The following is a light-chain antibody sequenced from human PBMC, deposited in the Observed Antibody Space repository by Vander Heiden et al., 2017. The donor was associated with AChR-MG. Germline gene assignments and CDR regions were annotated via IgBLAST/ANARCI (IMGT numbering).Light chain of an antibody. CDR1: QSVSSNY. Sequence: ELVLTQSPGTLSLSPGDRATLSCRASQSVSSNYLAWYQQKPGQAPRLLIYGASSRATGIPDRFSGSGSGTDFTLTISRLEPEDFAVYYCQEYGSSRTFGQGTKVEIK. CDR2: GAS. J-gene: IGKJ1*01. V-gene: IGKV3-20*01. CDR3: QEYGSSRT.